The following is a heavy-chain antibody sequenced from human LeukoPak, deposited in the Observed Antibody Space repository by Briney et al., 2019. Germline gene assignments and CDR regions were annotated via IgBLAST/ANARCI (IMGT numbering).Heavy chain of an antibody. CDR3: ARHAVLRYFDWLLSRSYPDAFDI. J-gene: IGHJ3*02. D-gene: IGHD3-9*01. Sequence: ASVKVSCKASGYAFTGYYMHWVRQAPGQGLEWMGWINPNSGGTNYAQKLQGRVTMTTDTSTSTAYMELRSLRSDDTAVYYCARHAVLRYFDWLLSRSYPDAFDIWGQGTMVTVSS. CDR1: GYAFTGYY. CDR2: INPNSGGT. V-gene: IGHV1-2*02.